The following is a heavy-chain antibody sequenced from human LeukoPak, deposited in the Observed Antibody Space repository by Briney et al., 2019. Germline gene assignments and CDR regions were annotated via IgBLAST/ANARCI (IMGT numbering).Heavy chain of an antibody. Sequence: SETLSLTSTVSGGSISSSSYYWGWIRQPPGKGLEWIGSIYYSGSTYYNPSLKSRVTISVDTSKNQFSLKLSSVTAADTAVYYCARQKAIGGYVSFPFDYWGQGTLVTVSS. J-gene: IGHJ4*02. CDR2: IYYSGST. CDR1: GGSISSSSYY. D-gene: IGHD5-12*01. V-gene: IGHV4-39*01. CDR3: ARQKAIGGYVSFPFDY.